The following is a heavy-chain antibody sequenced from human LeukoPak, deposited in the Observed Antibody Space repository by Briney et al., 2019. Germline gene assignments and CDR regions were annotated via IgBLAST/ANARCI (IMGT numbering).Heavy chain of an antibody. V-gene: IGHV3-23*01. CDR2: ISDSGGST. CDR1: GFTFSSYA. J-gene: IGHJ4*02. D-gene: IGHD3-10*02. Sequence: PGGSLRLSCVDSGFTFSSYAMSWVPQVPGKGREWVSCISDSGGSTYYADSVKGRFTLSRDNSTNTLYLQMNSLRAEDTAVYYCASRQGLGWHYVNWGQGTLVTVSS. CDR3: ASRQGLGWHYVN.